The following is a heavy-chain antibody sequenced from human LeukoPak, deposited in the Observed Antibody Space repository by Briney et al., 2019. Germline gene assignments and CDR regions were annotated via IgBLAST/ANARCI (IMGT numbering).Heavy chain of an antibody. D-gene: IGHD5-18*01. CDR2: IKKDGSEK. J-gene: IGHJ4*02. V-gene: IGHV3-7*01. CDR3: ARDLSGVTGYTYGRGIDY. Sequence: GGSLRLSCAASGFTFSSHWMSWVRTAPGKGLEWVANIKKDGSEKYYVDAVKGRFTISHDKATTSLYLQINSLRADDPVVHYCARDLSGVTGYTYGRGIDYWGQRTLVSASS. CDR1: GFTFSSHW.